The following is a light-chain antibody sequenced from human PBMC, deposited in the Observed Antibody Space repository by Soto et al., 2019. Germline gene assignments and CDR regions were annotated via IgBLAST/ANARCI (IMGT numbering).Light chain of an antibody. V-gene: IGLV1-44*01. CDR1: SSNIGSHT. Sequence: QSVLTQPPSASGTPGQRVTISCSGSSSNIGSHTVNWYQHLPGTAPKLLIYSDNQQPSGVPDRFSGSKSGTSASLAISGLQSEDEADYYCATWDDSLNGLFGGGTQLTVL. CDR3: ATWDDSLNGL. J-gene: IGLJ2*01. CDR2: SDN.